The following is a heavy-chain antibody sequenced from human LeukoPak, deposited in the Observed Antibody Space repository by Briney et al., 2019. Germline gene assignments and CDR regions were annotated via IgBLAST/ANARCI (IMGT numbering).Heavy chain of an antibody. CDR2: IRNVGNDK. V-gene: IGHV3-30*02. CDR1: GFTFDCCG. J-gene: IGHJ5*02. Sequence: GGSLTLSCAASGFTFDCCGMHWVRQAPGKGLEWVAFIRNVGNDKYYADSVKGRFFISRDNSKNTLSLQMNSLRVEDTAVYYCARDSDVYSSRLNWAVNRFDPWGQGTLVTVSS. D-gene: IGHD6-13*01. CDR3: ARDSDVYSSRLNWAVNRFDP.